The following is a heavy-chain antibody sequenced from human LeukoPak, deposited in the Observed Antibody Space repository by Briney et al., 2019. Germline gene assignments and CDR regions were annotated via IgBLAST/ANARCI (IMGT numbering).Heavy chain of an antibody. CDR2: VSGSGGNT. CDR1: GFSFGTYA. D-gene: IGHD1-7*01. Sequence: PGGSLRLSCAASGFSFGTYAMTWVRQAPGKGLECVSTVSGSGGNTYYTDSVKGRFTISRDNSKNTLYLQMNSLRAEDTAVYYCAVAKTAATLDRYNWNYYFDYWGQGTLVTASS. CDR3: AVAKTAATLDRYNWNYYFDY. V-gene: IGHV3-23*01. J-gene: IGHJ4*02.